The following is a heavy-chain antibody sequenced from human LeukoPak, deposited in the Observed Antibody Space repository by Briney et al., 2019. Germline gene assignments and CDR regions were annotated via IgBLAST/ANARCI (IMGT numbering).Heavy chain of an antibody. J-gene: IGHJ4*02. CDR3: ARAHSGWYLDYFDY. Sequence: SETLSLTCTVSGGSISSSSYYWGWIRQPPGKGLEWIGSIYYSGSTYYNPSLKSRVTISVDTSKNQFSLKLSSVTAADTAVYYCARAHSGWYLDYFDYWGQGTLVTVSS. D-gene: IGHD6-19*01. CDR1: GGSISSSSYY. CDR2: IYYSGST. V-gene: IGHV4-39*07.